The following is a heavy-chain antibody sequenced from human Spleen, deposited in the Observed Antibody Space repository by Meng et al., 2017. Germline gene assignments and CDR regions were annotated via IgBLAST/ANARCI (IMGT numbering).Heavy chain of an antibody. D-gene: IGHD6-19*01. CDR1: GGSIRSSNW. J-gene: IGHJ4*01. V-gene: IGHV4-4*02. CDR2: IYHLGST. Sequence: VRPPEAGPGLVKPSGTLSLTCAVSGGSIRSSNWWSWVRQPPGKGLEWIGEIYHLGSTNYNPSLKSRVTISVDKSKTQFSLKVTSVTAADTAVYYCAVFSSGWGPFDCWGQGTLVTVSS. CDR3: AVFSSGWGPFDC.